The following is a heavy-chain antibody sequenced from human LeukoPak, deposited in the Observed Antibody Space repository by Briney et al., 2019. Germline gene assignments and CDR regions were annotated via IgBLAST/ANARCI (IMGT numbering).Heavy chain of an antibody. CDR3: TRHSGIAAAGTPVGAYGMDV. CDR1: GFTFSGSA. D-gene: IGHD6-13*01. CDR2: VRSKANSYAT. J-gene: IGHJ6*02. Sequence: GGSLRLSCAASGFTFSGSAMHWVRQASGKGLEWVGCVRSKANSYATAYAASVKGRFTISRDDSKNTAYLQMNSLKTEDTAVYYCTRHSGIAAAGTPVGAYGMDVWGQGPRSPSP. V-gene: IGHV3-73*01.